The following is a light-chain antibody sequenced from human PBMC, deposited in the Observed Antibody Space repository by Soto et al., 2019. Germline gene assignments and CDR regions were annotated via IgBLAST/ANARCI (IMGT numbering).Light chain of an antibody. CDR3: QQANSPPLT. J-gene: IGKJ4*01. V-gene: IGKV1-12*01. CDR2: AAS. Sequence: IHMTQSPSTLSASVGDRVTITCRASQSISSWLAWYQQKPGKDPKLLIYAASSLQSGVPSRFSGSGSGTEFTLTISNLQPEDFATYYCQQANSPPLTFGGGTKVDI. CDR1: QSISSW.